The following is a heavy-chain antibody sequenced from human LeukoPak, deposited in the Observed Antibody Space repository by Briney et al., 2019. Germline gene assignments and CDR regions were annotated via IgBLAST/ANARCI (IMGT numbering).Heavy chain of an antibody. CDR3: AKDHQDYGGGMDV. CDR1: GFTFSSYG. V-gene: IGHV3-30*18. CDR2: ISYDGSNK. J-gene: IGHJ6*02. D-gene: IGHD4-17*01. Sequence: GGSLRLSCAASGFTFSSYGMHWVRQAPGKGLEWVAVISYDGSNKYYADSVKGRFTISRDNSKNTLYLQMNSLRAEDTAAYYCAKDHQDYGGGMDVWGQGTTVTVSS.